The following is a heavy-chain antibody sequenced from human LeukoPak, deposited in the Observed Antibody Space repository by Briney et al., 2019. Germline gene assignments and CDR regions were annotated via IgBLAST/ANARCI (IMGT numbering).Heavy chain of an antibody. Sequence: SQTLSLTCTVSGASISSGAYYWNWIRQHPGKGLEWIGYFYFSGSTDYNPSLKGRVTISVDTSNNQLSLKLTSVTAADTAVYYCATSIHADYPFAYWGQGTLVAVSS. CDR3: ATSIHADYPFAY. CDR1: GASISSGAYY. D-gene: IGHD4-17*01. V-gene: IGHV4-31*03. CDR2: FYFSGST. J-gene: IGHJ4*02.